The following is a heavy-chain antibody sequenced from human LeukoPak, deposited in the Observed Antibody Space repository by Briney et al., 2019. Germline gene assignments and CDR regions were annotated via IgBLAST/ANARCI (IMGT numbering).Heavy chain of an antibody. CDR2: ISSSSSYT. Sequence: PGGSLRLSCAASGFTFSDYYMSWIRQAPGKGLEWVSYISSSSSYTNYADSVKGRFTISRDNAKNSLYLQTNSLRAEDTAVYYCARMMLRSGPFDYWGQGTLVTVSS. V-gene: IGHV3-11*03. CDR1: GFTFSDYY. J-gene: IGHJ4*02. D-gene: IGHD6-19*01. CDR3: ARMMLRSGPFDY.